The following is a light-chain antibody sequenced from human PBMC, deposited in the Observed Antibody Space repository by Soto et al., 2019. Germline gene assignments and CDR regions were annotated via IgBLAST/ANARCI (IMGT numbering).Light chain of an antibody. CDR1: QSISSY. Sequence: DIQMTQSPSSLSASVGDRVTITCRASQSISSYLNRYQQKPGKAPKLLIYAASSLQSGVPSRFSGSGSGTDFTLPISSLQPEDCATYYCQQSYSTPYTFGQGTKLEIK. CDR2: AAS. V-gene: IGKV1-39*01. CDR3: QQSYSTPYT. J-gene: IGKJ2*01.